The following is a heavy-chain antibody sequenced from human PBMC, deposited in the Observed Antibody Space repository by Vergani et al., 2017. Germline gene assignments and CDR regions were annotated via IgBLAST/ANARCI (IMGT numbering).Heavy chain of an antibody. CDR2: INPNSGYT. D-gene: IGHD2-2*01. CDR3: ARGDXVVIVAAIGWYFDL. Sequence: QVQLVQSGAEVKKPGASVEVSCKASGYPFTGYYMHWVRQAPGQGLEWMGWINPNSGYTNFAQKFQGRVTMTRDTYISTAYMGLSRLRYDDTAVYFCARGDXVVIVAAIGWYFDLWGRGTRVTVSA. J-gene: IGHJ2*01. V-gene: IGHV1-2*02. CDR1: GYPFTGYY.